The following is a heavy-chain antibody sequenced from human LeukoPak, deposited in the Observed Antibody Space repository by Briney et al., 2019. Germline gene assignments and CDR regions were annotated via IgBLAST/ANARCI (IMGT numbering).Heavy chain of an antibody. V-gene: IGHV3-15*01. CDR1: GFTFSNAW. D-gene: IGHD3-3*01. Sequence: NPGVYLRLSCAASGFTFSNAWMSWLRQAPGKGLEWVRRIKRETDGGTTDYAQPVKGRLTISRDDSKNTLYLQMNSLKTEDTAVYYCTTVDYDFWSGYLDYWGQGTLVTVSS. CDR2: IKRETDGGTT. CDR3: TTVDYDFWSGYLDY. J-gene: IGHJ4*02.